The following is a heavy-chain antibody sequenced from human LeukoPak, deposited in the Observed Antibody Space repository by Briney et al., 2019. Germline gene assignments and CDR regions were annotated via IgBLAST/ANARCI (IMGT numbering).Heavy chain of an antibody. J-gene: IGHJ3*02. Sequence: SETLSLTCTVSGGAITSYYWSWMRQPAGKALEWIGRIYSSGSTNYNSSLKSRVTMSVDTSKNQFSLKLSSVTAADTAVYYCVREDATTGAFDNWGQGTMVTVSS. CDR1: GGAITSYY. D-gene: IGHD1-1*01. CDR3: VREDATTGAFDN. CDR2: IYSSGST. V-gene: IGHV4-4*07.